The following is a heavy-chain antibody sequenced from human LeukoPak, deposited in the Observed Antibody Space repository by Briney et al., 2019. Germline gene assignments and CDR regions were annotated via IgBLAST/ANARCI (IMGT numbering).Heavy chain of an antibody. CDR1: GGSFSCYY. V-gene: IGHV4-34*01. Sequence: SETLSLTCAVYGGSFSCYYWSWIRQPPGKGLEWIGEINHSGSTNYNPSLKSRVTISVDASKNQFALKLSSVTAADTAVYYCARRGPKSRRRAKDAFHLWGQGTLVTVSS. J-gene: IGHJ3*01. CDR3: ARRGPKSRRRAKDAFHL. D-gene: IGHD1-26*01. CDR2: INHSGST.